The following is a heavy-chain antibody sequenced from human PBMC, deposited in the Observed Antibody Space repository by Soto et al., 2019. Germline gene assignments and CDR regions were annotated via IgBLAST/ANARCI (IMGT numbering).Heavy chain of an antibody. D-gene: IGHD6-19*01. CDR3: ARDIAVAVSPVGVG. Sequence: ASVKVSCKASGYTFTRYDINWVRQATGQGLEWMGWMNPNSGNTGYAQKFQGRVTMTRNTSISTAYMELSSLRSEDTAVYYCARDIAVAVSPVGVGWGQGTMVTVSS. J-gene: IGHJ3*01. V-gene: IGHV1-8*01. CDR2: MNPNSGNT. CDR1: GYTFTRYD.